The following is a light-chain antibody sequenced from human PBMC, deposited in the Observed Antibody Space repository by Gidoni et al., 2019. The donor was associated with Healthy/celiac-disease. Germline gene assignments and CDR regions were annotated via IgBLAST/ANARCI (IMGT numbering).Light chain of an antibody. CDR1: QSLLHSNGYNY. J-gene: IGKJ4*01. CDR2: LGS. CDR3: MQALQTPLT. Sequence: DIVMTQSQLSLPVTPGEPASISCRSSQSLLHSNGYNYWDWYLQQPGQSPQLLIYLGSNRASGVSDRFSGSGSGTDFTLKISRVVAEDVGVYYCMQALQTPLTFGGGTKVEIK. V-gene: IGKV2-28*01.